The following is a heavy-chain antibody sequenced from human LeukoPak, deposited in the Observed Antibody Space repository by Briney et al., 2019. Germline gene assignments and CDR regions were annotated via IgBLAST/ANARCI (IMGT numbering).Heavy chain of an antibody. CDR3: ARHPGIATTYYYYDMDV. CDR1: GGSISSGGYS. Sequence: SETLSLTCAVSGGSISSGGYSWSWIRQPPGKGLEWIGYIYHSGSTYYNPSLKSRVTISVDRSKNQFSLKLSSVTAADTAVYYCARHPGIATTYYYYDMDVWGQGTTVTVSS. D-gene: IGHD6-13*01. V-gene: IGHV4-30-2*01. J-gene: IGHJ6*02. CDR2: IYHSGST.